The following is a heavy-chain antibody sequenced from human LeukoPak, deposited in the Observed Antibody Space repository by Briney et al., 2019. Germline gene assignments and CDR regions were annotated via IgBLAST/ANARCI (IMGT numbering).Heavy chain of an antibody. J-gene: IGHJ4*02. D-gene: IGHD3-10*01. CDR2: IHHSGRS. V-gene: IGHV4-31*03. CDR3: ARGGNRFGGFYFDY. Sequence: SETLSLTCTVSADSLSSGGHYWAWIRQFPGKGLESIGFIHHSGRSRHNPSLKDRVAISVDTSRKQFALKLSSVTAADTAMYYCARGGNRFGGFYFDYWGRGIQVIVSS. CDR1: ADSLSSGGHY.